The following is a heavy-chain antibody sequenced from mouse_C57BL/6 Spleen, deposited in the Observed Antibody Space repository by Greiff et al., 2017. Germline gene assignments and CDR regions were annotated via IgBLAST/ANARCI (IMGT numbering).Heavy chain of an antibody. CDR2: ISSGGSYI. CDR3: ARRNGYSNYDWFAY. V-gene: IGHV5-6*02. D-gene: IGHD2-5*01. Sequence: EVKVVESGGDLVKPGGSLKLSCAASGFTFSSYGMSWVRQTPDKRLEWVATISSGGSYIYYPDSVKGRFTISRDSAKNTLYLQMSSLKSEDTAMYYCARRNGYSNYDWFAYWGQGTLVTVSA. CDR1: GFTFSSYG. J-gene: IGHJ3*01.